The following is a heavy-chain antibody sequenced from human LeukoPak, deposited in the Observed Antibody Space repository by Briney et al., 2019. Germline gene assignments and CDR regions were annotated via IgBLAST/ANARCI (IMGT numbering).Heavy chain of an antibody. V-gene: IGHV1-69*13. D-gene: IGHD1-26*01. CDR3: AQTLVGATTNLDY. Sequence: SVKVSCKASGGTFSSYATSWVRQAPGQGLEWMGGIIPIFGTANYAQKFQGRVTITADESTSTAYMELSSLRSEDTAVYYCAQTLVGATTNLDYWGQGTLVTVSS. J-gene: IGHJ4*02. CDR2: IIPIFGTA. CDR1: GGTFSSYA.